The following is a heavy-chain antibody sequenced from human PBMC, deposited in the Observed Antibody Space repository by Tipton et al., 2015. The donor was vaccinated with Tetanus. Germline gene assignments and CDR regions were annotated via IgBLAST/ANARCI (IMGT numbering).Heavy chain of an antibody. J-gene: IGHJ5*02. D-gene: IGHD3-22*01. CDR3: ARGAFIPSRFNWFDP. CDR1: GFTVSNNY. V-gene: IGHV3-53*01. Sequence: SLRLSCAASGFTVSNNYMNWVRQAPGKGLEWVSVISGGGDTYYGDSVKGRFTISRDNSKNMLYLQMNSLRAEDTAVYYCARGAFIPSRFNWFDPWGQGTLVTVSS. CDR2: ISGGGDT.